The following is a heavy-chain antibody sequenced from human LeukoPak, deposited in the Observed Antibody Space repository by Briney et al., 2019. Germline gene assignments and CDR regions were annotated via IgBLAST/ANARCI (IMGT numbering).Heavy chain of an antibody. CDR1: GFSFSSSW. CDR2: ISSDGTSS. CDR3: VRSTRDGYD. V-gene: IGHV3-74*01. J-gene: IGHJ4*02. Sequence: GGSLRLSCAAFGFSFSSSWIHWVRHAPGKGLLWVSRISSDGTSSIYADSVKGRFTISRDNAMNTLYLQMSSLRVDDTAVYYCVRSTRDGYDWGQGTLVTVSS. D-gene: IGHD5-24*01.